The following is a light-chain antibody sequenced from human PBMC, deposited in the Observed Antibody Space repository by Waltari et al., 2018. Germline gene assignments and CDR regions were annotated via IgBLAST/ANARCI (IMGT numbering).Light chain of an antibody. CDR3: CSHAGSSTVV. CDR2: EVS. Sequence: QSALTQPAPVSGSPGQSTTISCTGPSSDVGRHNLVSWYHQHPGKAPKLMIYEVSQRPSGVSNRFSGSKSGNTASLTISGLQAEDEADYYCCSHAGSSTVVFGGGTKLTVL. J-gene: IGLJ2*01. CDR1: SSDVGRHNL. V-gene: IGLV2-23*02.